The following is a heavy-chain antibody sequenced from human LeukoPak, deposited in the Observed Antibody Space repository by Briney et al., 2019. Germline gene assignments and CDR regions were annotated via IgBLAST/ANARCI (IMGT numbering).Heavy chain of an antibody. CDR2: TYHSGIT. CDR1: GSSISSSYF. CDR3: CSFYSSSGYRGRYSMDV. J-gene: IGHJ6*02. V-gene: IGHV4-38-2*02. D-gene: IGHD6-13*01. Sequence: PSETLSLTCTVSGSSISSSYFWGWIRQPPGKGLEWIGSTYHSGITYYTSSLKSRVTISVDTSKNQFSLRLNSVTAADTAVYYCCSFYSSSGYRGRYSMDVWGQGTTVTVSS.